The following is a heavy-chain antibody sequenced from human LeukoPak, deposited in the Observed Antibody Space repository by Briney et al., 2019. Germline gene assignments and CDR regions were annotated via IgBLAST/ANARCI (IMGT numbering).Heavy chain of an antibody. CDR1: GFTFSNAW. J-gene: IGHJ4*02. Sequence: GGSLRLSCAASGFTFSNAWMNWVRQAPGKGLEWVGRIKSKTDGGTTDYAAPVKGRFTISRDDSKNTLYLQMNSLKTKDTAVYYCTTATPYCSGGSCYPTVYWGQGTLVTVSS. CDR3: TTATPYCSGGSCYPTVY. CDR2: IKSKTDGGTT. D-gene: IGHD2-15*01. V-gene: IGHV3-15*07.